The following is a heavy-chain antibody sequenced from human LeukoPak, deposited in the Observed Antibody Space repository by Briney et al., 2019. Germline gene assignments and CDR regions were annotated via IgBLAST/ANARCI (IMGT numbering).Heavy chain of an antibody. J-gene: IGHJ4*02. V-gene: IGHV4-30-2*01. Sequence: SETLSLTCAVSGGSISSGGFSWSWIRQPPGKGLEWIGYIYDSGSTYYNPSLKGRVTISVDRSKNQFSLKLSSVTAADTAVYYCARARYDSSADYYFDYWGQGTLVTVSS. CDR3: ARARYDSSADYYFDY. D-gene: IGHD3-22*01. CDR1: GGSISSGGFS. CDR2: IYDSGST.